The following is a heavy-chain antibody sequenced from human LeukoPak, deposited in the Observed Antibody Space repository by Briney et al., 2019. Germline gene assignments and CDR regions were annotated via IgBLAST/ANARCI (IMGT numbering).Heavy chain of an antibody. V-gene: IGHV1-8*03. Sequence: GASVKVSCEASGYTFTSYDINWVRQATGQGLEWMGWMNPNSGNTGYAQKFQGRVTITRNTSISTAYMELSSLRSEDTAVYYCARGQGAMVRGVSNAFDIWGQGTMVTVSS. CDR2: MNPNSGNT. D-gene: IGHD3-10*01. J-gene: IGHJ3*02. CDR3: ARGQGAMVRGVSNAFDI. CDR1: GYTFTSYD.